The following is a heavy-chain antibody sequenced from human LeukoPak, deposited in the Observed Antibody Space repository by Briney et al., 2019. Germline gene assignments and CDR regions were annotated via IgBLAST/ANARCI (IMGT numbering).Heavy chain of an antibody. CDR3: AELGITMIGGV. V-gene: IGHV3-20*04. J-gene: IGHJ6*04. D-gene: IGHD3-10*02. CDR1: GFTFSSYA. CDR2: INWNGGRT. Sequence: GGSLRLSCAASGFTFSSYAMHWVRQAPGKGLEWVSGINWNGGRTGYADSVKGRFTISRDNAKNSLYLQMNSLRAEDTAVYYCAELGITMIGGVWGKGTTVTISS.